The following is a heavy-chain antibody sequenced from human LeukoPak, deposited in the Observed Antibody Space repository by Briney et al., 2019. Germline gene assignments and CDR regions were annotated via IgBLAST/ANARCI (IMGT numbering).Heavy chain of an antibody. D-gene: IGHD4-23*01. CDR1: GGSISSSYW. Sequence: SETLSLTCAVSGGSISSSYWWSWVRQPPGKGLEWIGEFFHSGSTNYNPSLKSRVTISVDKSRNQFSLKLSSVTAADTAVYYCATLTGGDDAFDIWGQGTMVTVSS. V-gene: IGHV4-4*02. CDR3: ATLTGGDDAFDI. CDR2: FFHSGST. J-gene: IGHJ3*02.